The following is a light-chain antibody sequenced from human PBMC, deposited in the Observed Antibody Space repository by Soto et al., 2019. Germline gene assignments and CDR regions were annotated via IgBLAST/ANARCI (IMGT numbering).Light chain of an antibody. V-gene: IGKV3-20*01. CDR1: QSVFSSY. CDR3: QQYGSSPWT. J-gene: IGKJ1*01. Sequence: DIVLTQSPGTLSLSPGERATLSCRASQSVFSSYLAWYQQKPGQAPRLLIYLVSSRAAGIPARFSGSGSGTDFTLTISRLEPEDFAVYYCQQYGSSPWTFGRGTKVDI. CDR2: LVS.